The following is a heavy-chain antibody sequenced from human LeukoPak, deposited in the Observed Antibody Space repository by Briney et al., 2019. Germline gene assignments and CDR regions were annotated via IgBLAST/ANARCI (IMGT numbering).Heavy chain of an antibody. CDR3: ARERCSSTSCYFVFGYYYYYMDV. V-gene: IGHV4-39*07. J-gene: IGHJ6*03. CDR2: IHYSGST. Sequence: SETLSLTCTVSGGSISSNTYYWGWIRRPPGKGLEWIGNIHYSGSTYYNPSLKSRVTISVDTSKNQFSLKLSSVTAADTAVYYCARERCSSTSCYFVFGYYYYYMDVWGKGTTVTVSS. CDR1: GGSISSNTYY. D-gene: IGHD2-2*01.